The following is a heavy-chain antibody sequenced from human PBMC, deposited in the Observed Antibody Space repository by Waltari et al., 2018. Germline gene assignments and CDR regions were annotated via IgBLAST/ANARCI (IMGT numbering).Heavy chain of an antibody. CDR2: MKPNSSST. Sequence: QVQLVQSGAEVKKPGASVKVSCKGSGYTFTSYNIHWVRQATGQGLEWMGWMKPNSSSTGYAQTLQDRVTMTWDTSTGTAYMQLSSLKFDDTAVYYCAIMAFTAGVDYWGQGTPVTVS. D-gene: IGHD2-8*01. V-gene: IGHV1-8*01. J-gene: IGHJ4*02. CDR3: AIMAFTAGVDY. CDR1: GYTFTSYN.